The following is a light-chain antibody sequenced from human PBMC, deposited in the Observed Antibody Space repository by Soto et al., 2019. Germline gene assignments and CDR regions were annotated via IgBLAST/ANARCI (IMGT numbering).Light chain of an antibody. J-gene: IGKJ1*01. Sequence: DSVITQSPDCLALSLVDMATIXVKXXQSXLYSSNNKNYLAWYQQKPGQPPKLLIYWASTRESGVPDRFRGSGSGTDFTLTVSSLQAEDGAVYYCQQYYSSKRSFGQGTKVDI. CDR1: QSXLYSSNNKNY. CDR3: QQYYSSKRS. CDR2: WAS. V-gene: IGKV4-1*01.